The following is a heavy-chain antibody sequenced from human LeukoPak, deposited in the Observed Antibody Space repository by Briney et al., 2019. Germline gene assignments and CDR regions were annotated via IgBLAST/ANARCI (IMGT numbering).Heavy chain of an antibody. V-gene: IGHV1-8*01. J-gene: IGHJ4*02. CDR3: ARGGPGAAYFDY. CDR1: GYTFTSYD. CDR2: MNPNSGNT. Sequence: ASVKVSCKASGYTFTSYDINWVRQATGQGLEWMGWMNPNSGNTGHAQKFQGRVTMTRNTFISTAYMELSSLRSEDTAVYYCARGGPGAAYFDYWGQGTLVTVSS. D-gene: IGHD1-26*01.